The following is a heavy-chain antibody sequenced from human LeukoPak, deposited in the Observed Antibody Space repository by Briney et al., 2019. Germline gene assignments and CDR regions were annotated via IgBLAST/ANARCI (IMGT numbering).Heavy chain of an antibody. CDR1: GYTFSSYA. V-gene: IGHV3-23*01. D-gene: IGHD2-15*01. Sequence: GGSLRLSCAASGYTFSSYAMSWLRQAPGKGLEWVSNISESGDNTHYAAPVKRRLTIPRDDYKHTLYVQMNSLRVEDTAIYYCTIQCSGSSCRLPDVWGQGTTVTVSS. J-gene: IGHJ6*02. CDR3: TIQCSGSSCRLPDV. CDR2: ISESGDNT.